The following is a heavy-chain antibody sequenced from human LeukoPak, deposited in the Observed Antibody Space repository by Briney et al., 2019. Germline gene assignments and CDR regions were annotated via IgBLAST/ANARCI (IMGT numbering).Heavy chain of an antibody. CDR1: GGSISSSSYY. J-gene: IGHJ4*02. D-gene: IGHD1-1*01. Sequence: PSETLSLTCTVSGGSISSSSYYWGWIRQPPGKGLEWIGSIYYSGSTYYNPSLKSRVTISVDTSKNQFSLKLSSVTAADTAVYYCARDGAWNYFDYWGQGTLVTVSS. V-gene: IGHV4-39*07. CDR2: IYYSGST. CDR3: ARDGAWNYFDY.